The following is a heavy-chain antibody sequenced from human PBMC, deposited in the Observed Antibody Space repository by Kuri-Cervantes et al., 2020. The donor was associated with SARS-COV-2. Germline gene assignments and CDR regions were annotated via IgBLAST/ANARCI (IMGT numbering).Heavy chain of an antibody. CDR3: ARSPPVASPHYFDL. J-gene: IGHJ4*02. CDR1: GFHFGTYP. Sequence: GESLKISCVAYGFHFGTYPMYWVRQAPGKGLEWVASITYNGNTQFYPDSMRGRFTVSKDTSKLSLQMTNLRPEDSAVYFCARSPPVASPHYFDLWGRGTLVTVSS. V-gene: IGHV3-30*04. CDR2: ITYNGNTQ.